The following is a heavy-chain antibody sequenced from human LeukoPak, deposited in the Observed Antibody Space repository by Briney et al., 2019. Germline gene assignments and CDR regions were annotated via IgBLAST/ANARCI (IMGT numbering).Heavy chain of an antibody. CDR1: GFIFSDYY. J-gene: IGHJ4*02. CDR3: AKGARGSSGRADC. Sequence: PGGSLRLSCAASGFIFSDYYMSWIRQAPGKGLEWVSYISSSGTIIDYADSVKGRFIISRDNAKNSLYLQMNSLRVEDMAVYYCAKGARGSSGRADCWGQGTLVTVSS. V-gene: IGHV3-11*01. D-gene: IGHD6-19*01. CDR2: ISSSGTII.